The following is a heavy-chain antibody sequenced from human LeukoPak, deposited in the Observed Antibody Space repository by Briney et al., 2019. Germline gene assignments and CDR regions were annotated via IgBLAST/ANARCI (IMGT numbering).Heavy chain of an antibody. D-gene: IGHD2-8*01. CDR1: GGSISSGGYS. Sequence: SETLSLTCAVSGGSISSGGYSWSWIRQPPGKGLEWIGYIYHSGSTYYNPSLKSRVTISVDRSKNQFSLKLSSVTAADTAVYYCARESVLIGSDYWGQGTLVTVSS. CDR3: ARESVLIGSDY. J-gene: IGHJ4*02. CDR2: IYHSGST. V-gene: IGHV4-30-2*01.